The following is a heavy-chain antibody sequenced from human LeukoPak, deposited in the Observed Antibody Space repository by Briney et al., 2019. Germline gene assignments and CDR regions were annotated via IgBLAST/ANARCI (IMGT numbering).Heavy chain of an antibody. V-gene: IGHV1-2*02. CDR3: AQKGVLRPDDAFDI. CDR2: INPNSGGT. Sequence: ASVKVSCKASGYTFNGYYMHWVRQAPGQGLEWMGWINPNSGGTNYAQKFQGRVTMTRDTSISTAYMELSRLRSDDTAVYYCAQKGVLRPDDAFDIWGQGTMVTVSS. J-gene: IGHJ3*02. CDR1: GYTFNGYY. D-gene: IGHD1-14*01.